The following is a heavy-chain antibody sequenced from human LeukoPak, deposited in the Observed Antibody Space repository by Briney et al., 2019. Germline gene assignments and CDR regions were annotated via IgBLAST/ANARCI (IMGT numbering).Heavy chain of an antibody. Sequence: PGGSLRLSCVGTGFNFGSYVMSWVRQAPGKGLEWVSVISGSGGSTYYADSVKGRFTISRDNSKNTLYLQMNSLRAEDTAVYYCAKGGYCSGGSCYLSSTDYWGQGTLVTVSS. D-gene: IGHD2-15*01. CDR2: ISGSGGST. CDR3: AKGGYCSGGSCYLSSTDY. J-gene: IGHJ4*02. V-gene: IGHV3-23*01. CDR1: GFNFGSYV.